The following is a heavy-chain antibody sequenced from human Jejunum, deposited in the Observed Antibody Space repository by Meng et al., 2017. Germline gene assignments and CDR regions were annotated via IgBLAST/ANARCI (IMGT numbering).Heavy chain of an antibody. J-gene: IGHJ4*02. V-gene: IGHV3-9*01. D-gene: IGHD3-9*01. Sequence: SLKIPCEAPGFRFDNSGMHWVRQVPGKGLEWVSGISWNSNNIDYADSVKGRFTISRDNAKNSLYLQMNSLRFEDTALYYCVKDGYYDILTGYFDSWGQGTLVTVSS. CDR1: GFRFDNSG. CDR2: ISWNSNNI. CDR3: VKDGYYDILTGYFDS.